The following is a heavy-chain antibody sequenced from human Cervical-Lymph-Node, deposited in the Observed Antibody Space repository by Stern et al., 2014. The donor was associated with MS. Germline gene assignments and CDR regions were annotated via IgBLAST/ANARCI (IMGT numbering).Heavy chain of an antibody. Sequence: QLVESGAEVKKPGASVKVSCKTSGYIFTGYYIHWVRQAPGQGLEWMAWINPNTGGTSYAQKFQGRVTMSRDTSISTAYVELSSLTSDDTAVYYCARDQRGITIFGVVTDYYYLGMDVWGQGTTVTVSS. CDR2: INPNTGGT. J-gene: IGHJ6*02. CDR3: ARDQRGITIFGVVTDYYYLGMDV. V-gene: IGHV1-2*02. CDR1: GYIFTGYY. D-gene: IGHD3-3*01.